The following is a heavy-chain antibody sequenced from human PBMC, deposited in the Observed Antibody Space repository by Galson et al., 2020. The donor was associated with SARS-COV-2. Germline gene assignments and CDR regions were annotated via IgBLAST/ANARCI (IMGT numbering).Heavy chain of an antibody. J-gene: IGHJ4*02. D-gene: IGHD6-19*01. Sequence: GESLKISCAASGFTFSSYAMSWVRQAPGKGLEWVSTISDSGGSTNYADTVKGRFTISRDNSKNTLYLQMNSLRAEDTAVYYCAKGLTVAAVGYWGQGTLVTVSS. CDR3: AKGLTVAAVGY. CDR2: ISDSGGST. CDR1: GFTFSSYA. V-gene: IGHV3-23*01.